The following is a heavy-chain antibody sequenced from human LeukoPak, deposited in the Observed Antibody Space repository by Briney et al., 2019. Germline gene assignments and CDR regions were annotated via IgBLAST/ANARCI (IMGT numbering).Heavy chain of an antibody. V-gene: IGHV3-48*01. CDR2: INTGSTTI. CDR3: ARDSSVCAFDV. J-gene: IGHJ3*01. D-gene: IGHD6-6*01. Sequence: PGGSLRLSCAASGFTFSPYTMHWFRQPPGKGLEWLSYINTGSTTIYYADSVRGRFTIPRDNAKNSLYLQLNSLRAEDTAVYYCARDSSVCAFDVWGQGTMVTVSS. CDR1: GFTFSPYT.